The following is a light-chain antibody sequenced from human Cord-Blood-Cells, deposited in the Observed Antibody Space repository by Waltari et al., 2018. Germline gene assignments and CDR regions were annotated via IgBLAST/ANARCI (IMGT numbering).Light chain of an antibody. V-gene: IGKV1-39*01. CDR2: AAS. Sequence: DIQMTQSPSSLSASVGDRVTITCRASQSISSYLNWYPQKPGKAPKLPIYAASSLQSGVPSRFSGSGSGTDFTLTISSLQPEDFATYYCQQSYSTPYTFGQGTKLEIK. CDR3: QQSYSTPYT. CDR1: QSISSY. J-gene: IGKJ2*01.